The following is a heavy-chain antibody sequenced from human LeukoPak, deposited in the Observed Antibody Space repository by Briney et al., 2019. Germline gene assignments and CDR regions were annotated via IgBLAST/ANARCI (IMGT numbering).Heavy chain of an antibody. V-gene: IGHV4-30-4*01. CDR2: IFYSGTT. CDR1: GGTISSGDYY. Sequence: PSETLSLTCSVSGGTISSGDYYWSWIGQPPGKGLEWIGYIFYSGTTYYNPSLKSRLTISVDTSKNQFSLKLSSVTAADTAVYYCARVGRYCSSTSCYAGHFQHWGQGTLVTVSS. J-gene: IGHJ1*01. D-gene: IGHD2-2*01. CDR3: ARVGRYCSSTSCYAGHFQH.